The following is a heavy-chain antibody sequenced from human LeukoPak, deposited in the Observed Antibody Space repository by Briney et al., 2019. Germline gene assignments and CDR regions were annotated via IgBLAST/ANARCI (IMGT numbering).Heavy chain of an antibody. CDR2: INWNGGST. D-gene: IGHD4-17*01. Sequence: GGSLRLSCAASGFTFDDYGMSWVRQAPGKGLEWVSGINWNGGSTGYEDSVKGRFTISRDNAKNSLYLQMNSLRAEDTALYYCTTDGALGTTVILSDFWGQGTLVTVSS. V-gene: IGHV3-20*04. CDR3: TTDGALGTTVILSDF. J-gene: IGHJ4*02. CDR1: GFTFDDYG.